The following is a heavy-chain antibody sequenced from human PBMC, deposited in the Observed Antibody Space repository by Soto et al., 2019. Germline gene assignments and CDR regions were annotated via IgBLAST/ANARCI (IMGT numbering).Heavy chain of an antibody. V-gene: IGHV3-30*18. CDR3: AKEHGITVAGIVVFQH. Sequence: GGSLRLSCAASGFTFSSYGMHWVRQAPGKGLEWVAVISYDGGNQNYVDSVKGRFTISRDNSKNTLYLQMNSLRAEDTAVYYCAKEHGITVAGIVVFQHWGQGTLVTVS. J-gene: IGHJ1*01. D-gene: IGHD6-19*01. CDR1: GFTFSSYG. CDR2: ISYDGGNQ.